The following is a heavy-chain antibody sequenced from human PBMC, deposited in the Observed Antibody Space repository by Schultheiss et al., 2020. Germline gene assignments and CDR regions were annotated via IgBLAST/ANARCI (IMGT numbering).Heavy chain of an antibody. V-gene: IGHV3-53*01. J-gene: IGHJ4*02. CDR1: GFTVSSNY. Sequence: GGSLRLSCAASGFTVSSNYMSWVRQAPGKGLEWVSVIYSGDTTYYADSVKGRFTLSRDNSKNTLDLQMNSLRAEDTAVYYCARDPTWSNGNLGDYWGKGTLVTVSS. D-gene: IGHD1-14*01. CDR2: IYSGDTT. CDR3: ARDPTWSNGNLGDY.